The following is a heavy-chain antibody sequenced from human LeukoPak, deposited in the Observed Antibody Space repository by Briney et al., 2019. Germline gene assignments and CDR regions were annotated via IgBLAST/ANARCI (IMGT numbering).Heavy chain of an antibody. Sequence: GGSLRLSCAASGFTFSSYGMHWLRQAPGKGLEWVAVISYDGSNKYYADSVKGRFTISRDNSKNTLYLQMNSLRAEDTAVYYCARDWGGGYCSGTSCYLDYWGQGTLVTVSS. J-gene: IGHJ4*02. CDR3: ARDWGGGYCSGTSCYLDY. CDR2: ISYDGSNK. CDR1: GFTFSSYG. D-gene: IGHD2-2*01. V-gene: IGHV3-30*03.